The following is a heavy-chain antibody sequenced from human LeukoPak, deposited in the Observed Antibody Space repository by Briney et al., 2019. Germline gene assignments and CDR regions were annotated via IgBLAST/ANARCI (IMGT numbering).Heavy chain of an antibody. V-gene: IGHV4-31*03. CDR2: IYYSGST. Sequence: SQTLSLTCTVSGGSISSGGYYWSCIRQHPGKGLEWIGSIYYSGSTNYNPSLQGRVTISLNTSGNQFSLKLSSATAADTAVYYGANGDNDPLFDYWGQGTLVTVSS. CDR3: ANGDNDPLFDY. D-gene: IGHD1-1*01. J-gene: IGHJ4*02. CDR1: GGSISSGGYY.